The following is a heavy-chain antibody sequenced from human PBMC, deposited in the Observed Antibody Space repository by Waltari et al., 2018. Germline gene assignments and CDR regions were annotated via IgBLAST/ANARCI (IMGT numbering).Heavy chain of an antibody. CDR3: ARHASAFDI. CDR2: ILTGYSDT. Sequence: EVQLVQSGAEVKKPGESLKISCKGSGYRFTTYWIGWGLQMPGQGLEVMGFILTGYSDTRYSPSFQGQVTISVDKSINTAYLQWSSLKASDTAMYYCARHASAFDIWGQGTMVTVSS. J-gene: IGHJ3*02. V-gene: IGHV5-51*01. CDR1: GYRFTTYW.